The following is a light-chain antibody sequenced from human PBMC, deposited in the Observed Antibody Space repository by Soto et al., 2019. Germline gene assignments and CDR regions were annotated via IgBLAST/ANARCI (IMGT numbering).Light chain of an antibody. CDR1: SSNIGSTT. Sequence: QLVLTQPPSASGTPGQRVTIACSGSSSNIGSTTVKWYQQLPGTAPKLLIYNNNQRPLGVPDRFSGSKSGTSASLAISGLQSEDEADYYCAAWDDSLNGVVFGGGTQLTVL. CDR2: NNN. V-gene: IGLV1-44*01. J-gene: IGLJ3*02. CDR3: AAWDDSLNGVV.